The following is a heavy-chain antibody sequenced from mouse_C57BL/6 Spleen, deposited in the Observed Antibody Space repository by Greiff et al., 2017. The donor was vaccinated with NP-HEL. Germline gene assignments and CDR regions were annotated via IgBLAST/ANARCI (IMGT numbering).Heavy chain of an antibody. CDR2: ISSGSSTI. CDR3: AMNYYGSSYPYYYAMDY. Sequence: DVMLVESGGGLVKPGGSLKLSCAASGFTFSDYGMHWVRQAPEKGLEWVAYISSGSSTIYYADTVKGRFTISRDNAKNTLFLHMTSLRSVDTAMYYCAMNYYGSSYPYYYAMDYWGQGTSVTVSS. V-gene: IGHV5-17*01. CDR1: GFTFSDYG. D-gene: IGHD1-1*01. J-gene: IGHJ4*01.